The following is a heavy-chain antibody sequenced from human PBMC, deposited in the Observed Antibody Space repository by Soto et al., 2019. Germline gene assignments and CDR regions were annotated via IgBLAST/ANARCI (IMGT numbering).Heavy chain of an antibody. CDR3: ARVPVSMVRGYGMDV. Sequence: QVQLVESGGGLVKPGGSLRLSCAASGFTFNDYYMSWVRQAPGKGLEWVSYISSSGPYTKYGDSVKGRFTISRDNAKNSLYLQMSSLRVEDTAVYYCARVPVSMVRGYGMDVWGQGTTVTVPS. D-gene: IGHD3-10*01. V-gene: IGHV3-11*06. CDR2: ISSSGPYT. CDR1: GFTFNDYY. J-gene: IGHJ6*02.